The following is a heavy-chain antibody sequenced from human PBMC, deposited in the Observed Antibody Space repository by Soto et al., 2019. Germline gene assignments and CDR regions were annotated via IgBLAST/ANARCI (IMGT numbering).Heavy chain of an antibody. CDR1: GYTFTGYY. J-gene: IGHJ6*02. Sequence: ASLKVACKASGYTFTGYYMHCVRQAPGQGLEWMGWINPNSGGTNYAQKFQGRVTMTRDTSISTAYMELSRLRSDDTAVYYCAIDRDFDGMDVWGQGTTVTVSS. CDR2: INPNSGGT. V-gene: IGHV1-2*02. CDR3: AIDRDFDGMDV. D-gene: IGHD3-3*01.